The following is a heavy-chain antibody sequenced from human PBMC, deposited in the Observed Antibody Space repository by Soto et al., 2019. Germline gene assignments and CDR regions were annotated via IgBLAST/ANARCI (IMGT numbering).Heavy chain of an antibody. Sequence: SETLSLTCAVYGGSFSGYYWSWIRQPPGKGLEWIGEINHGGSTNYNPSLKSRVTISVDTSKNQFSLKLSSVTAADTAVYYCARFSSSWYYFDYWGQGTLVTVSS. J-gene: IGHJ4*02. CDR1: GGSFSGYY. CDR3: ARFSSSWYYFDY. D-gene: IGHD6-13*01. CDR2: INHGGST. V-gene: IGHV4-34*01.